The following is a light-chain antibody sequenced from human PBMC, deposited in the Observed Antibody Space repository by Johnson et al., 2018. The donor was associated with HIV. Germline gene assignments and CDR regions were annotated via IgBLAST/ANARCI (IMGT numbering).Light chain of an antibody. V-gene: IGLV1-51*01. J-gene: IGLJ1*01. CDR3: GTWDSSLNAGV. Sequence: QPVLTQPPSMSAAPGQRVTISCSGSSSNIGNNYVSWYQQVPGTAPKLLIYDNNRRPSGIPDRFSGSKSGTSATLAITGLQTGDEADYYCGTWDSSLNAGVFGTGTRVTVL. CDR1: SSNIGNNY. CDR2: DNN.